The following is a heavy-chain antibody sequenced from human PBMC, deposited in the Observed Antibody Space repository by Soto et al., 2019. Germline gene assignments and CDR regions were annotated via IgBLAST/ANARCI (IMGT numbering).Heavy chain of an antibody. CDR2: ISAYNGNT. D-gene: IGHD2-21*02. CDR3: ARHIVVVTAIDGAFDI. Sequence: GASVKVSCKASGYTLTSYGISWVRQAPGQGLEWMGWISAYNGNTNYAQKLQGRVTMTTDTSTSTAYMELRSLRSDDTAVYYCARHIVVVTAIDGAFDIWGQGTMVTVSS. V-gene: IGHV1-18*01. CDR1: GYTLTSYG. J-gene: IGHJ3*02.